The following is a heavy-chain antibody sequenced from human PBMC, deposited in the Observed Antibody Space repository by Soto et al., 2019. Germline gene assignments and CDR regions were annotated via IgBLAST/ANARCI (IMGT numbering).Heavy chain of an antibody. Sequence: SETLSLTCTVSGGSVSSGGYYWSWIRQPPGKGLEWIGYIHDSGSTHYNPSLKSRVTISVDTSKNQFSLKLSSVTAADTAVYYCARYARNGSYDFWSGRRILADCYFDLWGRGTLVTVSA. D-gene: IGHD3-3*01. J-gene: IGHJ2*01. CDR2: IHDSGST. V-gene: IGHV4-61*08. CDR3: ARYARNGSYDFWSGRRILADCYFDL. CDR1: GGSVSSGGYY.